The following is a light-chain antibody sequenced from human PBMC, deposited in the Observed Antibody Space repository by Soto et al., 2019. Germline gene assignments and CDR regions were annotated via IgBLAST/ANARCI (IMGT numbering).Light chain of an antibody. CDR2: GNS. CDR1: SDDIGHYDY. CDR3: QSYDRSLSGSV. J-gene: IGLJ3*02. Sequence: QSALTQPASVSGSPGQSITISCTGTSDDIGHYDYVSWYQQHPGKAPKLLIFGNSHRPSGVPDRFFGSKSGTSASLAITGLQAEDEADYYCQSYDRSLSGSVFGGGTKLTVL. V-gene: IGLV2-14*03.